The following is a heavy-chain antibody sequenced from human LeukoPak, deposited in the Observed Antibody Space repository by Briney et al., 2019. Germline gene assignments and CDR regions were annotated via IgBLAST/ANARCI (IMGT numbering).Heavy chain of an antibody. Sequence: GGTLRLSCAASGFTSRNYGMNWVRQAPGKGLEWLSGISPRGGGTYYADSVKGRFTISRDDSKNMLSLQMNSLRVEDTAVYYCARDLAWGAFDYWGQGALVTVSS. CDR2: ISPRGGGT. CDR1: GFTSRNYG. V-gene: IGHV3-23*01. D-gene: IGHD7-27*01. J-gene: IGHJ4*02. CDR3: ARDLAWGAFDY.